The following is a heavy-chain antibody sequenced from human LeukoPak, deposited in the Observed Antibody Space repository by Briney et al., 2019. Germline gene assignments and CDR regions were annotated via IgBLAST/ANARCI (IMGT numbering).Heavy chain of an antibody. CDR1: GFTFSSYS. D-gene: IGHD1-26*01. CDR3: AKVPRSGSYLAEHDAFDI. V-gene: IGHV3-21*04. Sequence: PGGSLRLSCAASGFTFSSYSMNWVRQAPGKGLEWVSSISSSSSYIYYADSVKGRFTISRDNAKNSLYLQMNSLRAEDTAVYYCAKVPRSGSYLAEHDAFDIWGQGTMVTVSS. CDR2: ISSSSSYI. J-gene: IGHJ3*02.